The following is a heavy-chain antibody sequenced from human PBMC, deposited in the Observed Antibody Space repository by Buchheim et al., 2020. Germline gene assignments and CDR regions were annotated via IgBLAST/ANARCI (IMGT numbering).Heavy chain of an antibody. D-gene: IGHD1-26*01. Sequence: QVQLVQSGAEVKKPGASVKVSCKASGYTFTSYDINWVRQATGQGLEWMGWMNPNSGNTGYAQKFQGRVTMTRNTSISTAYMELRGRRSGEPPVYSCAGGVGATTIWFDPWGQGTL. V-gene: IGHV1-8*01. CDR3: AGGVGATTIWFDP. J-gene: IGHJ5*02. CDR2: MNPNSGNT. CDR1: GYTFTSYD.